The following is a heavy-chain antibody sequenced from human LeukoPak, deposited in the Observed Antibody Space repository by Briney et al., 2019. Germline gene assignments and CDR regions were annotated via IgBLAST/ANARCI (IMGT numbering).Heavy chain of an antibody. CDR3: ARGYSSGWYNFDY. J-gene: IGHJ4*02. CDR2: ITTDSSDI. V-gene: IGHV3-21*01. Sequence: GGSLRLSCAVSGFTFSFHNMDWVRQAPGKGLEWVSSITTDSSDIYYADSVKGRFTISRDNARNSLYLQMNSLRAEDTAVYYCARGYSSGWYNFDYWGQGTLVTVSS. CDR1: GFTFSFHN. D-gene: IGHD6-19*01.